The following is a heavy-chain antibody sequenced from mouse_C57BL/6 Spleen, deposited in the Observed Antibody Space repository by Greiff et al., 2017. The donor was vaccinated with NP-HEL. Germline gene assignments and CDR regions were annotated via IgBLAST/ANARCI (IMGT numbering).Heavy chain of an antibody. J-gene: IGHJ1*03. D-gene: IGHD2-5*01. CDR3: ARSNYSTWYFDV. CDR2: IDPSDSYT. V-gene: IGHV1-50*01. Sequence: QVQLQQPGAELVKPGASVKLSCKASGYTFTSYWMQWVKQRPGQGLEWIGEIDPSDSYTNYNQKFKGKATLTVDTSSSTAYMQLSSLTSEDSAVYYCARSNYSTWYFDVWGTGTTVTVSS. CDR1: GYTFTSYW.